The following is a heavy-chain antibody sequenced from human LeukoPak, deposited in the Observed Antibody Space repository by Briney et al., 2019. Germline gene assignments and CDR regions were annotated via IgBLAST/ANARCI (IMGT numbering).Heavy chain of an antibody. CDR1: RDSISSHDYY. V-gene: IGHV4-61*08. J-gene: IGHJ4*02. CDR3: ARSGGYSSPLGY. CDR2: IYYSGST. D-gene: IGHD6-13*01. Sequence: SETLSLTCSVSRDSISSHDYYWSWIRQPPGKGLEWIGYIYYSGSTNYNPSLKSRVTISVDTSKNQFSLKLSSVTAADTAVYYCARSGGYSSPLGYWGQGTLVTVSS.